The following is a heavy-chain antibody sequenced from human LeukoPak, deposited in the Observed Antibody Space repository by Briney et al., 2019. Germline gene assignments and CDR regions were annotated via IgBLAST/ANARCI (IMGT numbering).Heavy chain of an antibody. CDR3: ARATRGFDY. CDR1: GFAFSSYE. Sequence: GGSLRLSCAASGFAFSSYEMNWVRQAPGKGLEWVSYISSSGSTIDYADSVKGRFTISRDNAKNSLYLRMNSLRAEDTAVYYCARATRGFDYWGQGTLVTVSS. D-gene: IGHD3-10*01. V-gene: IGHV3-48*03. CDR2: ISSSGSTI. J-gene: IGHJ4*02.